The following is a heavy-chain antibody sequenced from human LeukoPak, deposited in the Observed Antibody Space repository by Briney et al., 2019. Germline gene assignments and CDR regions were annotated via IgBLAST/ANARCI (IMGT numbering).Heavy chain of an antibody. CDR1: GFTFGSYA. J-gene: IGHJ5*02. D-gene: IGHD3-9*01. CDR3: ARGTDILTGPFDP. CDR2: ISYDGSNK. Sequence: GRSLRLSCAASGFTFGSYAMHWVRQAPGKGLEWVAVISYDGSNKYYADSVKGRFTISRDNSKNTLYLQMNSLRAEDTAVYYCARGTDILTGPFDPWGQGTLVTVSS. V-gene: IGHV3-30*04.